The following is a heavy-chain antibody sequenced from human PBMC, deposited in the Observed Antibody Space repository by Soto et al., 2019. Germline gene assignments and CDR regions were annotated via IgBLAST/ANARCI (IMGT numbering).Heavy chain of an antibody. J-gene: IGHJ6*03. CDR1: GDSISSYY. CDR2: LYHSGST. Sequence: SETLSLTCTVSGDSISSYYWSWIRQPPGKGLEWIGYLYHSGSTKYNPSLKSRVTISVDTSKNHFSLSLSSVTAADTAAYYCARAVAEHYYYYMDVWGKGTTVTVSS. CDR3: ARAVAEHYYYYMDV. D-gene: IGHD2-15*01. V-gene: IGHV4-59*12.